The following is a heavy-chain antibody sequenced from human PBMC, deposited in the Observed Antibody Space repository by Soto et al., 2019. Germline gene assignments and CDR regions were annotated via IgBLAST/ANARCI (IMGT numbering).Heavy chain of an antibody. J-gene: IGHJ5*01. D-gene: IGHD3-22*01. Sequence: EVHLLESGGALVQPGGSLTLSCAASGFSFSDYAMSWVRQAPGMGLEWVSSISRTGDSAYYADSVKGRFAISRDRSKNRLSLQMNSLRVEYTAVYYCAKGPDGSGYYHNWFDSWGQGTLITVSS. V-gene: IGHV3-23*01. CDR2: ISRTGDSA. CDR3: AKGPDGSGYYHNWFDS. CDR1: GFSFSDYA.